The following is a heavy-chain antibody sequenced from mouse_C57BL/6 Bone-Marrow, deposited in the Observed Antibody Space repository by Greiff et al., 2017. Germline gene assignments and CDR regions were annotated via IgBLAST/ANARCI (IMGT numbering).Heavy chain of an antibody. Sequence: QVQLQQSGPELVKPGASVKISCKASGYAFSSSWMNWVKQRPGKGLEWIGRIYPGDGDTNYNGKFKGKATLTADKSSSTAYMQLSSLTSEDSAVYFCARSFITTVVATYYFDYWGQGTTLTVSS. CDR2: IYPGDGDT. V-gene: IGHV1-82*01. CDR1: GYAFSSSW. D-gene: IGHD1-1*01. CDR3: ARSFITTVVATYYFDY. J-gene: IGHJ2*01.